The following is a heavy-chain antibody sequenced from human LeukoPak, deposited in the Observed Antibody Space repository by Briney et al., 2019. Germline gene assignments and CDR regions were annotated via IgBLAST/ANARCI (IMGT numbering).Heavy chain of an antibody. CDR3: ARDGWNYGYYFAY. V-gene: IGHV1-2*02. D-gene: IGHD1-7*01. CDR1: GYTFTGYY. Sequence: ASVKVSCKASGYTFTGYYMHWVRQAPGQGLEWMGWINPNSGGTNYAQKFQGRVTMTRDTSISTAYMEMSRLRSDDTAVYYCARDGWNYGYYFAYWGQGTLVTVSS. CDR2: INPNSGGT. J-gene: IGHJ4*02.